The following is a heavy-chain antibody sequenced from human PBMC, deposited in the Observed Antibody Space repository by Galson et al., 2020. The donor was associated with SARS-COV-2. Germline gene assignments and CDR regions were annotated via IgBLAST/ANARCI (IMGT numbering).Heavy chain of an antibody. Sequence: SETLSLTCTVSGGSISSSIYFWGWIRQPPGKGLQWIGTTYDSGSTYYDPSLKSRLTISVDTSKNQFSLKLSSVTAADTAVYYCARHGRGELLVPFYYWGQGILVTVSS. CDR2: TYDSGST. CDR1: GGSISSSIYF. D-gene: IGHD1-26*01. CDR3: ARHGRGELLVPFYY. V-gene: IGHV4-39*01. J-gene: IGHJ4*02.